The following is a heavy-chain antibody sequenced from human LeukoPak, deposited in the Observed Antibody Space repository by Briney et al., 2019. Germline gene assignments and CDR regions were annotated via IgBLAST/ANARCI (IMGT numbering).Heavy chain of an antibody. CDR3: ARLAPYSSGPHFDY. CDR2: VYATGST. D-gene: IGHD6-19*01. CDR1: GGSISTGREY. V-gene: IGHV4-61*02. J-gene: IGHJ4*02. Sequence: SQTLSLTCTVSGGSISTGREYWSWIRQPAGKGLEWIGRVYATGSTNYSPSLKSRATISLDPSKNQFSLKLSSVTAADTAMYYCARLAPYSSGPHFDYWGQGILVTISS.